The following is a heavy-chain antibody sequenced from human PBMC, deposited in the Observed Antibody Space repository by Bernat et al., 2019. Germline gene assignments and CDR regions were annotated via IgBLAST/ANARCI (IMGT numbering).Heavy chain of an antibody. CDR3: AGDPADSLTRNWFDP. J-gene: IGHJ5*02. CDR1: GFTFSDFS. V-gene: IGHV3-21*05. D-gene: IGHD4-4*01. CDR2: ISRISSHI. Sequence: EMQLVESGGGLVKPGGPLRLSCTASGFTFSDFSMNWVRQAPGKGLEWLSYISRISSHIYYADSVKGRFTISRDTAKSTLYLQMNSLRADDTAVYYCAGDPADSLTRNWFDPWGQGTLVTVSS.